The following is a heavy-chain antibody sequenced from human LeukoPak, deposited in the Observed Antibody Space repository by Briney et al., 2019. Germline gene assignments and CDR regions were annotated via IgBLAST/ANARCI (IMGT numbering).Heavy chain of an antibody. V-gene: IGHV3-7*01. CDR2: IKPDGSAQ. J-gene: IGHJ4*02. Sequence: GGSLRLSCAASGFTFSNSWMSWVRQAPGKGLEWVATIKPDGSAQYYVDSVKGRFTISRDNAKNSLFLQINSLRAEDTAVYYCARGLALGYSGYDGLDYWGQGTLVTVSS. CDR3: ARGLALGYSGYDGLDY. CDR1: GFTFSNSW. D-gene: IGHD5-12*01.